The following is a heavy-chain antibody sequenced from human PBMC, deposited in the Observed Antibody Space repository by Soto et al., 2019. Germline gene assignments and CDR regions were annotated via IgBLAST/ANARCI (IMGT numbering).Heavy chain of an antibody. D-gene: IGHD4-4*01. CDR3: AMAIDDYNYGFDY. CDR1: GGTVISGTSY. CDR2: IYYTGTT. J-gene: IGHJ4*01. Sequence: PSETLSLTCSVYGGTVISGTSYWSWIRQHQGKGREWIGYIYYTGTTNYNPSLKSRVTISVDTSENQFSLKMNSATAADVAVYYCAMAIDDYNYGFDYWGHGALVTVSS. V-gene: IGHV4-61*01.